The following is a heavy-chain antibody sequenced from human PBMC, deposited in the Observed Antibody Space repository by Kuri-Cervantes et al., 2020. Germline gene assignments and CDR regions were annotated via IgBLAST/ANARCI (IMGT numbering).Heavy chain of an antibody. CDR2: IYHSGST. Sequence: LRLSCAVSGGSISSGGYSWSWIRQPPGKGLEWIGYIYHSGSTYYNPSLKSRVTISVDRSKNQLSLKLSSVTAADTALYYCAKETYCSSTSCGYGMDVWGQGTTVTVSS. V-gene: IGHV4-30-2*01. D-gene: IGHD2-2*01. J-gene: IGHJ6*02. CDR3: AKETYCSSTSCGYGMDV. CDR1: GGSISSGGYS.